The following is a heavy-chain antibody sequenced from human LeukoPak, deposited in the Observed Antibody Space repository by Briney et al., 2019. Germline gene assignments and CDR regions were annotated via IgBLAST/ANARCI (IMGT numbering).Heavy chain of an antibody. J-gene: IGHJ4*02. V-gene: IGHV1-46*01. CDR3: ARDTVGGYSSSWYYFDY. Sequence: ASVKVSCKASGYTFTSYYMHWVRQAPGQGLEWMGIINPSGGSTSYAQKFQGRVTMTRDTSTSTVYMELSSLRSEDTAVYYCARDTVGGYSSSWYYFDYWGQGTLVTVSS. CDR1: GYTFTSYY. CDR2: INPSGGST. D-gene: IGHD6-13*01.